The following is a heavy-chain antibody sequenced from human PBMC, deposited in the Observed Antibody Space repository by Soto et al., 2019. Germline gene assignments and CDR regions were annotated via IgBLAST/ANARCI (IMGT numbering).Heavy chain of an antibody. D-gene: IGHD3-16*02. J-gene: IGHJ6*02. CDR3: AIPRALTVSCYYYGMDV. CDR2: ISGSGGST. V-gene: IGHV3-23*01. CDR1: GFNFSSYA. Sequence: GGSLRLSCAASGFNFSSYAMRWVRQAPGKGLEWVSAISGSGGSTYYADSVQGRFTISRDDSKNTLYLQMNSLRAEDTAVYYCAIPRALTVSCYYYGMDVWGQGTTVTVSS.